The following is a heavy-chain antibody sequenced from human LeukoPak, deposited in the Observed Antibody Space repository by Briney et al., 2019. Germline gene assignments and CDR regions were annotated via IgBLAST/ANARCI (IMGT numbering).Heavy chain of an antibody. J-gene: IGHJ4*02. Sequence: PGGSLRLSCAASGFTFSNYAMSWVRQAPGKGLEWVSAITGSGGRTYYADSAKGRFTISRDSSRDTLYLQMNSLRAEDTAVYYCAKSRSAVAVAGSNYWGQGTLVTVSS. D-gene: IGHD6-19*01. CDR2: ITGSGGRT. V-gene: IGHV3-23*01. CDR1: GFTFSNYA. CDR3: AKSRSAVAVAGSNY.